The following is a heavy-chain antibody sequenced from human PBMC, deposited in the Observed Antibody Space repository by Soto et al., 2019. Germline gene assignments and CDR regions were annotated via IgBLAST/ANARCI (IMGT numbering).Heavy chain of an antibody. Sequence: QLQLQESGSGLVKPSQTLSLTCAVSGGSISSGGYSWSWIRQPPGKGLEWIGYNYHSGSTDYNPSLKIRVTISVDRSKNQFSLKLSSVTAADTAGYDFARVPDYWGQGTLVTVSS. CDR2: NYHSGST. D-gene: IGHD2-2*01. CDR3: ARVPDY. J-gene: IGHJ4*02. V-gene: IGHV4-30-2*01. CDR1: GGSISSGGYS.